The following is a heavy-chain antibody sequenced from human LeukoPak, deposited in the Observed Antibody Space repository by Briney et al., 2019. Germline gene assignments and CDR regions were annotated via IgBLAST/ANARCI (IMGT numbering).Heavy chain of an antibody. CDR2: INHSGST. Sequence: SETLSLTCAVYGGSFSGYYWSWIRQPPGKGLEWIGEINHSGSTNYNPSLKSRVTISVDTSKNQFSPKLSSVTAADTAVYYCARGAGYCSSTSCYFDYWGQGTLVTVSS. CDR1: GGSFSGYY. V-gene: IGHV4-34*01. J-gene: IGHJ4*02. D-gene: IGHD2-2*03. CDR3: ARGAGYCSSTSCYFDY.